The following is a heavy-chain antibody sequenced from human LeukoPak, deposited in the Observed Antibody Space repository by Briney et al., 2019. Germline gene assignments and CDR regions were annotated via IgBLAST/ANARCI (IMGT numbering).Heavy chain of an antibody. CDR3: ARAYYDSGGYYYDY. CDR1: GFTFSSYP. Sequence: GGPLRLSCAASGFTFSSYPIHWVRQAPGKGLEYVSAISSNGDSTYYANSVKGRFTISRDNSKNTLYLQMGSLRAEDMAVYYCARAYYDSGGYYYDYWGQGTLVTVSS. J-gene: IGHJ4*02. D-gene: IGHD3-22*01. V-gene: IGHV3-64*01. CDR2: ISSNGDST.